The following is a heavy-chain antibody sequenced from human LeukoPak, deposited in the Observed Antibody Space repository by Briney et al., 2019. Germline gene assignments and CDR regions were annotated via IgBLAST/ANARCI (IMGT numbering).Heavy chain of an antibody. CDR1: GYTFTGYY. CDR2: ISAYNGNT. J-gene: IGHJ5*02. Sequence: ASVKVSCKASGYTFTGYYMHWVRQAPGQGLECMGWISAYNGNTNYAQKFQDRLTMTTDKSTSTAYMELRSLRSDGTAVYYCARDTAMAYYEESYFDPWGQGTLVTVSS. V-gene: IGHV1-18*04. CDR3: ARDTAMAYYEESYFDP. D-gene: IGHD5-18*01.